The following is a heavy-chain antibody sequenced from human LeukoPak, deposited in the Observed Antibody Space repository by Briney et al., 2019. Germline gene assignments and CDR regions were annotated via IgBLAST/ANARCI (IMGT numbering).Heavy chain of an antibody. CDR2: IKQEGNVK. J-gene: IGHJ5*02. CDR3: ARLGGETTRFDL. V-gene: IGHV3-7*01. D-gene: IGHD3-16*01. CDR1: GFTFRNYW. Sequence: PGGSLRLSCAASGFTFRNYWMSWVRQAPGRGLDWVATIKQEGNVKYYVDSVKGRFTISRDNADNSLYLQMNSLRVEDTAVYYCARLGGETTRFDLWGQGALVTASS.